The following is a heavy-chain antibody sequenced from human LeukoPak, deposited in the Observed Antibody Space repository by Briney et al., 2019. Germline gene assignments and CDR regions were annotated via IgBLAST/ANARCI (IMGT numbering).Heavy chain of an antibody. V-gene: IGHV3-23*01. D-gene: IGHD2-15*01. CDR1: GFTFSDNY. CDR2: ISGSGGST. Sequence: PGGSLRLSCAASGFTFSDNYMTWVRQAPGKGLEWVSAISGSGGSTYYADSVKGRFTISRDNSKNTLYLQMNSLRAEDTAVYYCAKDRPDIVVVVAATTSFDYWGQGTLVTVSS. CDR3: AKDRPDIVVVVAATTSFDY. J-gene: IGHJ4*02.